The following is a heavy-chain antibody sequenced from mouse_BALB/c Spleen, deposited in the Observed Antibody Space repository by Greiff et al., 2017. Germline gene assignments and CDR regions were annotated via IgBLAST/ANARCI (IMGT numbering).Heavy chain of an antibody. Sequence: QVQLQQSGPELVKPGASVKISCKASGYAFSSSWMNWVKQRPGQGLEWIGRIYPGDGDTNYNGKFKGKATLTADKSSSTAYMQLSSLTSEDSAVYFCARYDYEGYWGQGTTLTVSS. V-gene: IGHV1-82*01. D-gene: IGHD2-4*01. CDR1: GYAFSSSW. CDR3: ARYDYEGY. CDR2: IYPGDGDT. J-gene: IGHJ2*01.